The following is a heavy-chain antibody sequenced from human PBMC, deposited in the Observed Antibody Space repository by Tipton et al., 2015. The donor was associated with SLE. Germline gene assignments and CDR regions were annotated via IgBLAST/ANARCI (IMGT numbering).Heavy chain of an antibody. CDR2: IFYTGST. CDR3: ARLKKWALDY. D-gene: IGHD1-26*01. J-gene: IGHJ4*02. Sequence: TLSLTCTVSGDSIRGSSNPYWGWLRQPPGTALEWLGNIFYTGSTQSNPSLKSRVLISVDTSKTQASLKLTSVTAADTAVYYCARLKKWALDYWGQGTLVTVSS. CDR1: GDSIRGSSNPY. V-gene: IGHV4-39*07.